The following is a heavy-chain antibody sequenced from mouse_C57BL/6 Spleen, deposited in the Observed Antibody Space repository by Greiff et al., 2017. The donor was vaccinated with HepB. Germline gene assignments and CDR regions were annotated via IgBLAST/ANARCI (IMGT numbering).Heavy chain of an antibody. Sequence: EVKLQESGAELVRPGASVKLSCTASGFNIKDYYMHWVKQRPEQGLEWIGRIDPEDGDTEYAPKFQGKATMTADTSSNTAYLQLSSLTSEDTAVYYCTPYYGSSYWFAYWGQGTLVTVSA. D-gene: IGHD1-1*01. CDR2: IDPEDGDT. CDR1: GFNIKDYY. CDR3: TPYYGSSYWFAY. J-gene: IGHJ3*01. V-gene: IGHV14-1*01.